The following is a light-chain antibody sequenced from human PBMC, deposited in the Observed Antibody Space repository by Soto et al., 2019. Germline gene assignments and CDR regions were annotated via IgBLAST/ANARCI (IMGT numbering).Light chain of an antibody. Sequence: QSALTQPASVSGSPGQSITISCTGTSSDVSWYQQHPGKAPKLIIYDVSYRPSGASNRFSGSKSGNTASLTISGLQAEDEADYYCSSYAHISLRFGTGTKLTVL. CDR3: SSYAHISLR. J-gene: IGLJ1*01. CDR2: DVS. CDR1: SSD. V-gene: IGLV2-14*03.